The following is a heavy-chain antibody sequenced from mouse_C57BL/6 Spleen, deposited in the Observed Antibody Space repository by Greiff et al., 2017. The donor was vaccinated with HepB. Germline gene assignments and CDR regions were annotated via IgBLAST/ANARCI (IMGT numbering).Heavy chain of an antibody. CDR1: GFTFSSYA. CDR3: ARANLLWAFDY. V-gene: IGHV5-4*01. D-gene: IGHD2-1*01. Sequence: EVQLVESGGGLVKPGGSLKLSCAASGFTFSSYAMSWVRQTPEKRLEWVATISDGGSYTYYPDNVKGRFTISRDNAKNNLYLQMSHLKSEDTAMYYCARANLLWAFDYCGQGTTLAVSS. CDR2: ISDGGSYT. J-gene: IGHJ2*01.